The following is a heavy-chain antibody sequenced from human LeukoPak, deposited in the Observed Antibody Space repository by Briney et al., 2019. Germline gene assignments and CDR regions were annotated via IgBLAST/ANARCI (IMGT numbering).Heavy chain of an antibody. J-gene: IGHJ4*02. CDR1: GFTFSSYA. CDR2: ISYAGSNK. CDR3: ARDGQGWLMSIGYYYFDY. D-gene: IGHD2-15*01. V-gene: IGHV3-30-3*01. Sequence: PGRSLRLSCAASGFTFSSYAMHWVREAPGKGLERGAVISYAGSNKYYADSVKGRFTIFRDNSKNTLYLQINSLRAEDTAVYYCARDGQGWLMSIGYYYFDYWGQGTLVTVSS.